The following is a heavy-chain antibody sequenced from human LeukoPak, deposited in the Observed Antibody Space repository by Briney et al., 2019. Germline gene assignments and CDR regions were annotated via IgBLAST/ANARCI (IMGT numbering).Heavy chain of an antibody. V-gene: IGHV1-69*05. D-gene: IGHD3-22*01. J-gene: IGHJ5*02. Sequence: SVKVSCKASGGTFSSYAISWVRQAPGQGLEWMGGIIPIFGTANYAQKFQGRVTITTDESTSTAYMELSSLRSEDAAVYYCARGENYYDSSGYYAWGQGTLVTVSS. CDR2: IIPIFGTA. CDR1: GGTFSSYA. CDR3: ARGENYYDSSGYYA.